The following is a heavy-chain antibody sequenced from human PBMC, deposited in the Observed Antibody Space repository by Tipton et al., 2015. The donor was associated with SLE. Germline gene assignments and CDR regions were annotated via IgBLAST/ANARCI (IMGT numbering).Heavy chain of an antibody. Sequence: QSGPEVKKPGESLKISCKGSGYSFTSYWIGWVRQMPGKGLEWMGIIYPGYSDTRYSPSFQGQFTISADRSISTAYLKWSSLKASDTAMYYCARDAYSSGFDYWGQGTLVTVSS. CDR2: IYPGYSDT. D-gene: IGHD6-19*01. CDR1: GYSFTSYW. V-gene: IGHV5-51*01. J-gene: IGHJ4*02. CDR3: ARDAYSSGFDY.